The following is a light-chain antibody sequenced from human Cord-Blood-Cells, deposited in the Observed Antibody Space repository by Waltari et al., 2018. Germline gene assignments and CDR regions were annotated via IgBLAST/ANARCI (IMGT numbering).Light chain of an antibody. Sequence: DIQMTQSPSSLSASVGDRVTITCRASQSISSYLNWYQQKPGKAPKLLIYAASSLQSGVPSRFSGSRSGTDFTRTISSLQPEEFATYYCQQSYSTPWTIGQGTKVEIK. J-gene: IGKJ1*01. CDR2: AAS. V-gene: IGKV1-39*01. CDR3: QQSYSTPWT. CDR1: QSISSY.